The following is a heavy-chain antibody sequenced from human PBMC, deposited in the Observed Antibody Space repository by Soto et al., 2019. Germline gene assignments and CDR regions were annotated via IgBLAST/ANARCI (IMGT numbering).Heavy chain of an antibody. V-gene: IGHV1-46*01. CDR2: INPVGGSR. D-gene: IGHD6-19*01. CDR3: ARVGRTQWKGSVYYFDY. J-gene: IGHJ4*02. Sequence: QVQLVQSGAEVKKPGASVKVSCKASGYTFTSYYMHWVRQAPGQGLEWMGIINPVGGSRSYAQNFQDRVTMTRDTSTNTVSMELSSLRYEDTAVYYCARVGRTQWKGSVYYFDYWGQGTVVTVSS. CDR1: GYTFTSYY.